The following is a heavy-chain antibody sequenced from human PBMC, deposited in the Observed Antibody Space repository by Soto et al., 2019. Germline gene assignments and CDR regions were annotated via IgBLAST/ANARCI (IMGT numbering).Heavy chain of an antibody. J-gene: IGHJ6*02. CDR1: GFTFRNYW. Sequence: EVQLVESGGGLVQPGGSLRLSCAASGFTFRNYWMHWVRQAPGKGLVWVSRVNSDGDTTYYADSVKGRFTISRDNAKNTLHLQMNSLGAEDTAEYYCASNYAYAEGYYFYGIDVWGQGTTVTVSS. V-gene: IGHV3-74*01. CDR3: ASNYAYAEGYYFYGIDV. CDR2: VNSDGDTT. D-gene: IGHD3-16*01.